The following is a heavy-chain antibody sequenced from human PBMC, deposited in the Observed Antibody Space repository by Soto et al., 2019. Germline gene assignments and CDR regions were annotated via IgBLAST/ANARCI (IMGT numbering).Heavy chain of an antibody. V-gene: IGHV1-69*13. CDR2: IIPIFGTA. D-gene: IGHD6-6*01. Sequence: ASVKVSCKASGGTFSSYAISWVRQAPGQGLEWMGGIIPIFGTANYAQKFQGRVTITADESTSTAYMELSSLRSEDTAVYYCARSRASQRLETNYYYGMDVWGQGTTVTVSS. CDR3: ARSRASQRLETNYYYGMDV. J-gene: IGHJ6*02. CDR1: GGTFSSYA.